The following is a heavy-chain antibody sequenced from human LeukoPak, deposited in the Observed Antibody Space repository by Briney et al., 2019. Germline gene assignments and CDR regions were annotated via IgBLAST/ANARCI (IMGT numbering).Heavy chain of an antibody. Sequence: GGSLRLSCAASGFTFSSYEMNWVRQAPGKGLEWVSYISSSGSTIYYAESVKGRFTISRDNAKNSLYLQMNSLRAEDTAVYYCARDLGRAAAGPFYYYYGMDVWGQGTTVTVSS. CDR1: GFTFSSYE. CDR2: ISSSGSTI. J-gene: IGHJ6*02. V-gene: IGHV3-48*03. D-gene: IGHD6-13*01. CDR3: ARDLGRAAAGPFYYYYGMDV.